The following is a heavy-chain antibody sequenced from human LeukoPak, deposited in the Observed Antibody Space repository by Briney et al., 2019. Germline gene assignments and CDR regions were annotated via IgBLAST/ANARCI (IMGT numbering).Heavy chain of an antibody. CDR3: ARAISVAAADY. CDR1: GFTFSSYS. D-gene: IGHD6-13*01. Sequence: GGSLRLSCAASGFTFSSYSMNWVRQAPGKGLEWVAVIWYDGSNKYYADSVKGRFTISRDNSKNTLYLQMNSLRAEDTAVYYCARAISVAAADYWGQGTLVTVSS. J-gene: IGHJ4*02. CDR2: IWYDGSNK. V-gene: IGHV3-33*08.